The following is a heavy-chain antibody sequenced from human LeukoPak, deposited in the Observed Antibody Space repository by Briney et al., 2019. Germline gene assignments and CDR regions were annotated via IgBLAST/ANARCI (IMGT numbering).Heavy chain of an antibody. CDR1: GFTFSSYS. J-gene: IGHJ4*02. CDR3: NPYYYDSSGYYYDY. V-gene: IGHV3-21*01. Sequence: PGGSLRLSCAASGFTFSSYSMNWVRQAPGKGLEWVSSISSSSSYIYYADSVKGRFTISRDNAKKSLYLQMNSLRAEDTAVYYCNPYYYDSSGYYYDYWGQGTLVTVSS. D-gene: IGHD3-22*01. CDR2: ISSSSSYI.